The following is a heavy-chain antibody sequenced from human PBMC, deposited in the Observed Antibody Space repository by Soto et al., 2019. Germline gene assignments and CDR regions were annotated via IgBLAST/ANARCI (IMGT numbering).Heavy chain of an antibody. V-gene: IGHV3-7*05. CDR3: ARDGSTSWYSYDYHGMDV. Sequence: EVQLVESGGGLVQPGGSLRLSCGASGFTFRTYWLSWVRQVPGKGLEWVANINQDGSEKNYVDSVKGRFTISRDNAKNSLYLQMSSLRAEATALYYCARDGSTSWYSYDYHGMDVWGQGTTVTVSS. D-gene: IGHD5-18*01. CDR2: INQDGSEK. CDR1: GFTFRTYW. J-gene: IGHJ6*02.